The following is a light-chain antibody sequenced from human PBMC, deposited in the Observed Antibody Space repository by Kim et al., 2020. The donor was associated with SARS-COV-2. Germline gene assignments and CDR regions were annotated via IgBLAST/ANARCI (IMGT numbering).Light chain of an antibody. CDR3: SSYTSSRTLV. V-gene: IGLV2-14*03. J-gene: IGLJ3*02. CDR1: SSDIGAYNC. Sequence: GQSITISCTGTSSDIGAYNCVSWYQQHPGKPPKLIIHDVSNRPSGISTRFSDSKSGNTASLTIFGLQAEDEADYYCSSYTSSRTLVFGGGTKVTVL. CDR2: DVS.